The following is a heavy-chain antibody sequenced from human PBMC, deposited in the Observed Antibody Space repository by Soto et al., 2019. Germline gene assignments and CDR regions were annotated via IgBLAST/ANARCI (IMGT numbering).Heavy chain of an antibody. CDR3: ARDLIVVARGAFDI. CDR2: ISYDGSNK. CDR1: GFTFSSYA. D-gene: IGHD3-22*01. Sequence: QVPLVESGGGVVQPGRSLRLSCAASGFTFSSYAMHWVRQAPGKGLEWVAVISYDGSNKYYADSVKGRFTISRDNSKNTLHLQMNSLRAEDTAVYYCARDLIVVARGAFDIWGQGTMVTVSS. V-gene: IGHV3-30-3*01. J-gene: IGHJ3*02.